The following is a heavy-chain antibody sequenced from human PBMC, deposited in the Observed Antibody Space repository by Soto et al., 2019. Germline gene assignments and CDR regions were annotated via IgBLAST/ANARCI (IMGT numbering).Heavy chain of an antibody. CDR3: AREIHGSGSYYSYYMDV. V-gene: IGHV3-48*01. D-gene: IGHD3-10*01. CDR2: ISSSSSTI. J-gene: IGHJ6*03. Sequence: GGSLRLSCAASGFTFSSYSMNWVRQAPGKGLEWVSYISSSSSTIYYADSVKGRFTISRDNAKNSLYLEMNSLRAEDTAVYYCAREIHGSGSYYSYYMDVWGKGTTVTVSS. CDR1: GFTFSSYS.